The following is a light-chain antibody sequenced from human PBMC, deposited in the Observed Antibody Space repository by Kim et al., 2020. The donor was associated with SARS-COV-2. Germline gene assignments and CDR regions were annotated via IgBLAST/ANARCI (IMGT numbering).Light chain of an antibody. CDR2: AAS. CDR3: QQADTFPFT. J-gene: IGKJ2*01. V-gene: IGKV1-12*01. Sequence: DIQMTQSPSSVSASVGDRVTITCRASQGITTFLAWYQQRPGKAPKLLIYAASSLHSGVPSRFSGSGSGTRFTLTISSLQPEDFGTYYCQQADTFPFTFGQGTKLEI. CDR1: QGITTF.